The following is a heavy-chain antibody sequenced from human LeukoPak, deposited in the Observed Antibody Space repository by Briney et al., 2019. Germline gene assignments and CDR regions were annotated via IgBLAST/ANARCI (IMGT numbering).Heavy chain of an antibody. CDR1: GGSISGYY. CDR2: INHSGST. D-gene: IGHD2-15*01. J-gene: IGHJ4*02. CDR3: ARIPPPRSCSGGSCYSGGSY. V-gene: IGHV4-34*01. Sequence: SETLSLTCAVYGGSISGYYWSWIRQPPGKGLEWIGEINHSGSTNYNPSLKSRVTISVDTSKNQFSLKLSSVTAADTAVYYCARIPPPRSCSGGSCYSGGSYWGQGTLVTVSS.